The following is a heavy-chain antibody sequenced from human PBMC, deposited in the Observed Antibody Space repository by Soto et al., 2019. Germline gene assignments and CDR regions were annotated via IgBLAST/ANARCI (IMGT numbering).Heavy chain of an antibody. J-gene: IGHJ4*02. CDR2: IHHIAGT. CDR3: ARDPYSGAYSMHY. V-gene: IGHV4-4*02. D-gene: IGHD1-26*01. Sequence: SETLSLTCDVSGGFVNSTNWWSWARPPPGKGLEGIGEIHHIAGTNYNPSLKGRVTISMDKSKNQFSLKLTSVTAADTAVYYCARDPYSGAYSMHYWGPGTLVTVSS. CDR1: GGFVNSTNW.